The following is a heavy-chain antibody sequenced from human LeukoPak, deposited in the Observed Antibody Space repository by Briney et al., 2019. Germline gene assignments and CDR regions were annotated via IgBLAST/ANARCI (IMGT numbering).Heavy chain of an antibody. CDR2: ISGRGGIT. Sequence: GGSLRLSCAASEFTFNNYAVSWVRQAPGQGLEWVSTISGRGGITYYAVSVKGRFTISRDNSKNTVFLQMNSLRVDDTAVYYCARALRESHRPVYSYYYMDVWGKGTTVTVSS. CDR3: ARALRESHRPVYSYYYMDV. J-gene: IGHJ6*03. CDR1: EFTFNNYA. V-gene: IGHV3-23*01.